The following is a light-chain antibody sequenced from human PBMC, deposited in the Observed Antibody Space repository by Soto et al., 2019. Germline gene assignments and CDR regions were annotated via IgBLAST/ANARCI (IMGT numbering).Light chain of an antibody. CDR2: GAS. V-gene: IGKV3-20*01. CDR1: QSVSSSY. CDR3: QQYGSSQGF. J-gene: IGKJ3*01. Sequence: EIVLTQSPGTLSLSPGERATLSCRASQSVSSSYLAWYQQKPGQAPRLLIYGASSRATGIPDRFSGSGSGTDFTLTISRLEPEDFAVYYCQQYGSSQGFFGPGTKVDIK.